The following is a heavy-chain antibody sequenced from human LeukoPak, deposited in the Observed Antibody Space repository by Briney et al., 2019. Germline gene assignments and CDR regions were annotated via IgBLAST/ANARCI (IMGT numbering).Heavy chain of an antibody. CDR3: ARDARTYYYDSSGYYLSLDDAFDI. J-gene: IGHJ3*02. CDR2: TYYRSKWYN. CDR1: GDSVPSNSAA. D-gene: IGHD3-22*01. V-gene: IGHV6-1*01. Sequence: SQTLSLTCAISGDSVPSNSAAWNWIRQSPSRGLEWLGRTYYRSKWYNDYAVSVKSRITINPDTSKNQFSLQLNSVTPEDTAVYYCARDARTYYYDSSGYYLSLDDAFDIWGQGTMVTVSS.